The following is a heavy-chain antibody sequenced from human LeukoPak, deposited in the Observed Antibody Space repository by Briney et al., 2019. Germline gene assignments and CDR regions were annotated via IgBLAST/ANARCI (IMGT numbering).Heavy chain of an antibody. D-gene: IGHD3-3*02. V-gene: IGHV3-30*18. CDR3: AKRSELGDLYYYYGMDV. CDR2: ISYDGSNK. J-gene: IGHJ6*02. Sequence: PGGSLRLSCAASGFTFSSYGMHWVRQAPGKGLEWVAVISYDGSNKYYADSVTGRFTISRENSKNTLYLQMNSLTAEDTAVYYCAKRSELGDLYYYYGMDVWGQGTTVTVSS. CDR1: GFTFSSYG.